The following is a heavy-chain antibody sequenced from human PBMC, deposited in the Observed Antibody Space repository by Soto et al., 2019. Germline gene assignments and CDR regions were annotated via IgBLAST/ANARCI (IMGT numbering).Heavy chain of an antibody. V-gene: IGHV4-4*02. D-gene: IGHD6-13*01. CDR2: IYHSGST. J-gene: IGHJ4*02. CDR1: SGSISSSNW. Sequence: QVQLQESGPGLVKPSGTLSLTCAVSSGSISSSNWWSWVRQPPGKGLEWIGDIYHSGSTNYNPSLKSRVTISVGKSKNQFSLKLSSVTAADTAVYYCASLIAATSYWGQGTLVTVSS. CDR3: ASLIAATSY.